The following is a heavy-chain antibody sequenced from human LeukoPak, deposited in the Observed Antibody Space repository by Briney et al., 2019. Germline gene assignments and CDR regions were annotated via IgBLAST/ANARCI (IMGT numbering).Heavy chain of an antibody. CDR3: ARLNSSGYPYYYYGMDV. CDR1: GFTFSSYA. D-gene: IGHD6-19*01. J-gene: IGHJ6*02. V-gene: IGHV4-39*01. CDR2: IYYSGRT. Sequence: GSLRLSCAASGFTFSSYAMSWVRQAPGKGLEWIGSIYYSGRTYYNPSLKSRVTISVDTSKNQFSLKLSSVTAADTAVYYCARLNSSGYPYYYYGMDVWGQGTMVTVSS.